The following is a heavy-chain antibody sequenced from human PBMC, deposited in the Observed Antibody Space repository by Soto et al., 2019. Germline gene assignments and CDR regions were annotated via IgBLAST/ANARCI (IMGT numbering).Heavy chain of an antibody. J-gene: IGHJ6*02. V-gene: IGHV3-15*07. Sequence: PGGSLRLSCAASGFTFSNAWMNWVRQAPGKGLEWVGRIKSKTDGGTTDYAAPVKGRFTISRDDSKNTLYLQMNSLKTEDTAVYYCTTDKGSGSYLYYYYGMDVWGQGTTVTVSS. CDR1: GFTFSNAW. CDR3: TTDKGSGSYLYYYYGMDV. CDR2: IKSKTDGGTT. D-gene: IGHD3-10*01.